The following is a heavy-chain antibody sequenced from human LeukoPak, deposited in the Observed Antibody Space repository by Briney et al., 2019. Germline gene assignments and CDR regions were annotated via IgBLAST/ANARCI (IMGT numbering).Heavy chain of an antibody. CDR3: AASIAAHLDY. J-gene: IGHJ4*02. CDR1: GGSISRYY. D-gene: IGHD6-6*01. V-gene: IGHV4-59*01. Sequence: PSETLSLTCTVSGGSISRYYWSWIRQPPGKGLEWIGYIYYSGSTNYNPSLKSRVTISVDTSKNQFSLKLSSVTAADTAVYYCAASIAAHLDYWGQGTLVTVSS. CDR2: IYYSGST.